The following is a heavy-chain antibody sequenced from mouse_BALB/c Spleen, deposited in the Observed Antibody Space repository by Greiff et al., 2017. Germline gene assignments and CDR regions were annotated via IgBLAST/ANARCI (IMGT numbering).Heavy chain of an antibody. Sequence: EVQRVESGPGLVKPSQSLSLTCTVTGYSITSDYAWNWIRQFPGNKLEWMGYISYSGSTSYNPSLKIRISITRDTSKNQFFLQLNSVTTEDTATYYCARDRYFDVWGAGTTVTVSS. V-gene: IGHV3-2*02. CDR2: ISYSGST. CDR3: ARDRYFDV. J-gene: IGHJ1*01. CDR1: GYSITSDYA.